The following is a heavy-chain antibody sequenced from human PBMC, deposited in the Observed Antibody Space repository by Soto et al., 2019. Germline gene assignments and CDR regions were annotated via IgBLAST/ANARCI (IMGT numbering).Heavy chain of an antibody. V-gene: IGHV1-3*01. Sequence: ASVKVSCKASRYTFTSYAMHWVRQAPGQRLEWMGWINAGNGNTKYSQKFQGRVTITRDTSASTAYMEVRSLRSDDTAVYFCAREFSGYDSGYNWFDPWGQGTLVTVSS. CDR3: AREFSGYDSGYNWFDP. J-gene: IGHJ5*02. CDR2: INAGNGNT. D-gene: IGHD5-12*01. CDR1: RYTFTSYA.